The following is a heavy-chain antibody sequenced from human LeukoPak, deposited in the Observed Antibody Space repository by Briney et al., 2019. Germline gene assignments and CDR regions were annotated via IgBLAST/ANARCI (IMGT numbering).Heavy chain of an antibody. J-gene: IGHJ5*01. CDR3: AKSSLLEWLSRQSWFDS. CDR2: IRYDGSNK. D-gene: IGHD3-3*01. V-gene: IGHV3-30*02. Sequence: GGSLRLSCAASGFTFSSYGMHWVRQAPGKGLEWVAFIRYDGSNKYYADSVKGRFPISTDNSKNTLYLQLNSLRAEDTPAYYCAKSSLLEWLSRQSWFDSWGQGTLVTVSS. CDR1: GFTFSSYG.